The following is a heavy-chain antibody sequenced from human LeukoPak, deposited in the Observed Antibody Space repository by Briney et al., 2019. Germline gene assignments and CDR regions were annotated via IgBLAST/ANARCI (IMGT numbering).Heavy chain of an antibody. Sequence: GGSLRLSCAASGFTFGSHWMSWVRQAPGKGLEWVANIRQDGNEKSYVDSVKGRFTISRDNAKNSLYLQMNSLRADDTAVYYCAGWVGGSRTYRLDYWGHGTLVTVSP. CDR2: IRQDGNEK. CDR1: GFTFGSHW. J-gene: IGHJ4*01. D-gene: IGHD3-10*01. CDR3: AGWVGGSRTYRLDY. V-gene: IGHV3-7*01.